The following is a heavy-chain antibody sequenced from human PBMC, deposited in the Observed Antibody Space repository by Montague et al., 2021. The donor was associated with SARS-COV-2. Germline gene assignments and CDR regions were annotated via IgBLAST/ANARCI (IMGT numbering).Heavy chain of an antibody. CDR3: ARHWGIAAAGN. J-gene: IGHJ4*02. CDR2: INYSGTT. CDR1: GGSITDRTYY. Sequence: SETLSLTCSVSGGSITDRTYYWGCIRQSPGKGLAWIGAINYSGTTYYNPSLKSRVTISLDTAKNQFSLKMTSVTAADTAVYYCARHWGIAAAGNWGQGTLVTVSS. D-gene: IGHD6-13*01. V-gene: IGHV4-39*01.